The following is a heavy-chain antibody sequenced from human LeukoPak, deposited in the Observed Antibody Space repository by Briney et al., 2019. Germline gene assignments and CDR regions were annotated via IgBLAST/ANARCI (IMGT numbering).Heavy chain of an antibody. CDR1: GFTLSTTGLC. CDR2: IDWDDET. J-gene: IGHJ4*02. V-gene: IGHV2-70*17. CDR3: ARTRGASGSYYPDY. Sequence: SGPTLVNPTQTLTLTCTFSGFTLSTTGLCVSWIRQPPGKALEWLARIDWDDETFYSTSLKTRLSIFKDTSKNLVVLTMTNMDSVDTATYNCARTRGASGSYYPDYWGQGTLVTVSS. D-gene: IGHD3-10*01.